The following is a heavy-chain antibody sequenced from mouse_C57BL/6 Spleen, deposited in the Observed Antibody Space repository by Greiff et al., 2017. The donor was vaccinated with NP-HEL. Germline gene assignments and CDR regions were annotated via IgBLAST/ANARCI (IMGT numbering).Heavy chain of an antibody. CDR1: GYTFTSYW. V-gene: IGHV1-50*01. J-gene: IGHJ2*01. Sequence: QVQLQQPGAELAKPGASVKLSCKASGYTFTSYWMQWVKQRPGQGLEWIGEIDPSDSYTNYNQKFKGKATLTVDTSSSTAYMQLSSLTSEDSAVYYCARRFLYGSCFDYWGQGTTLTVSS. D-gene: IGHD1-1*01. CDR2: IDPSDSYT. CDR3: ARRFLYGSCFDY.